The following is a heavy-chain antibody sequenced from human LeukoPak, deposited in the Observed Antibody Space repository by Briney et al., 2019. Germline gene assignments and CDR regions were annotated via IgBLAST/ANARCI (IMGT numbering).Heavy chain of an antibody. CDR1: GDSISSYY. CDR3: ATAMATYSGTFDI. J-gene: IGHJ3*02. CDR2: IYTSGST. V-gene: IGHV4-4*07. Sequence: SETLSLTCTVSGDSISSYYWSWIRQPAGKGLEWIGRIYTSGSTNYNPSLKSRVTISVDKSKTQFSLKLSSVTAADTAMYYCATAMATYSGTFDIWGQGTMVTVSS. D-gene: IGHD5-24*01.